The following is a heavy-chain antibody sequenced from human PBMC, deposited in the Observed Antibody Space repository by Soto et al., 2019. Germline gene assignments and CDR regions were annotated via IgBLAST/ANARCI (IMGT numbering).Heavy chain of an antibody. CDR3: ARAGLEPGHFDY. CDR2: IIPIFGTA. CDR1: GGTFSSYA. V-gene: IGHV1-69*13. Sequence: GASVKVSCKASGGTFSSYAISWVRQAPGQGLEWMGGIIPIFGTANYAQKFQGRVTITADESTSTAYMELSSPRSEDTAVYYCARAGLEPGHFDYWGQGTLVTVSS. D-gene: IGHD1-1*01. J-gene: IGHJ4*02.